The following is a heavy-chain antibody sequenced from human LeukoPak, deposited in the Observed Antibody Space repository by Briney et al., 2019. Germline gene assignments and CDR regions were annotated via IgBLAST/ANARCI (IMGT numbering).Heavy chain of an antibody. CDR2: IIPIFGTA. D-gene: IGHD4-17*01. J-gene: IGHJ5*02. CDR1: GGTFSGYA. V-gene: IGHV1-69*13. CDR3: ARVRYTVTTTDVRFDP. Sequence: ASVKVSCKASGGTFSGYAISWVRQAPGQGLEWMGGIIPIFGTANYAQKFQGRVTITADESTSTAYMELSSLRSEDTAVYYCARVRYTVTTTDVRFDPWGQGTLVTVSS.